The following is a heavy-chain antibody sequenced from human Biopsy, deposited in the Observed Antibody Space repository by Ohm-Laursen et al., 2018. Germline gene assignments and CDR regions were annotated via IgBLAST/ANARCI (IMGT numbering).Heavy chain of an antibody. V-gene: IGHV3-21*01. D-gene: IGHD4-17*01. CDR3: GRGQTVAPGYYGMDV. J-gene: IGHJ6*02. CDR2: ITHAGFV. CDR1: GFTFTTYG. Sequence: SLRLSCAASGFTFTTYGLNWVRQAPGRGLECVASITHAGFVYYEDSLRGRFTISIDNARNSLHLQMNSLRAEDTAVYYCGRGQTVAPGYYGMDVWGQGTTVTVSS.